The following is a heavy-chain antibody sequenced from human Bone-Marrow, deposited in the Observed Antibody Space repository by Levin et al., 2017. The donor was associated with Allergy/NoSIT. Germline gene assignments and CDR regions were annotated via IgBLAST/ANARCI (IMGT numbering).Heavy chain of an antibody. CDR3: ATKGPRFLEWLLVFDY. D-gene: IGHD3-3*01. CDR1: GFSLSTSGVG. V-gene: IGHV2-5*02. Sequence: SGPTLVKPTQTLTLTCTFSGFSLSTSGVGVGWIRQPPGKALEWLALIYWDDDKRYSPSLKSRLTITKDTSKNQVVLTMTNMDPVDTATYYCATKGPRFLEWLLVFDYWGQGTLVTVSS. J-gene: IGHJ4*02. CDR2: IYWDDDK.